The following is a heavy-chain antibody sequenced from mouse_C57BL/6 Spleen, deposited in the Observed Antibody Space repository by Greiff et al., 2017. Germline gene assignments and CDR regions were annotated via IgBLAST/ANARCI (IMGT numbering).Heavy chain of an antibody. CDR3: ANGYLFDY. J-gene: IGHJ2*01. V-gene: IGHV1-72*01. D-gene: IGHD2-2*01. CDR1: GYTFTSYW. Sequence: QVHVKQPGAELVKPGASVKLSCKASGYTFTSYWMHWVKQRPGRGLEWIGRIDPNSGGTKYNEKFKSKATLTVDKPSSTAYMQLSSVTAEDSAVYYCANGYLFDYWGQGTTLTVSS. CDR2: IDPNSGGT.